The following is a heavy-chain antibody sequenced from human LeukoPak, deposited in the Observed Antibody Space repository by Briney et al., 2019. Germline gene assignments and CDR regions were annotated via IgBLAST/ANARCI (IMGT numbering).Heavy chain of an antibody. CDR1: GFTFSNCA. V-gene: IGHV3-23*01. D-gene: IGHD2-8*02. J-gene: IGHJ4*02. CDR2: VSERGNPA. CDR3: ARIPPRSGGSEPTNHIDY. Sequence: PGGSLGLPCEASGFTFSNCAMIWARQAPGRALEGVSAVSERGNPAYSADSVQGRFTISRDNSKNAVFLQMNSLRVADTAVYYCARIPPRSGGSEPTNHIDYWGRGTLVTVSS.